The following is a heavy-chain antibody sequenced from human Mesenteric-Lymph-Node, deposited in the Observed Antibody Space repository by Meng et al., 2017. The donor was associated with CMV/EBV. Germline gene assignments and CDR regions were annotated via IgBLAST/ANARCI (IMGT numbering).Heavy chain of an antibody. D-gene: IGHD1-26*01. CDR2: VNYGGSP. V-gene: IGHV4-39*01. CDR3: ARSTGAAAYDP. J-gene: IGHJ5*02. Sequence: WVRQAPGKGLEWIGSVNYGGSPSSNPSLKSRVTIFVDTSKNQLSLKLNSVTAAETAVFYCARSTGAAAYDPWGQGTLVTVSS.